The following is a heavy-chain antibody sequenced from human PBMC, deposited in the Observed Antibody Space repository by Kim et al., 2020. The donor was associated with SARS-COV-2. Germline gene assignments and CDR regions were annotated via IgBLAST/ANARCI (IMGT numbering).Heavy chain of an antibody. CDR3: AIDEYTSSWYAAMDV. J-gene: IGHJ6*02. V-gene: IGHV3-15*01. CDR2: IKSNNNGGTT. D-gene: IGHD6-13*01. Sequence: GGSLRLSCVGSGFTFRNAWMSWVRQAPGKGLEWVGRIKSNNNGGTTDHAAPVRGRFTISRDDSYNTVYLQMNSLKTEDTAVYYCAIDEYTSSWYAAMDVWGQGTTVTVSS. CDR1: GFTFRNAW.